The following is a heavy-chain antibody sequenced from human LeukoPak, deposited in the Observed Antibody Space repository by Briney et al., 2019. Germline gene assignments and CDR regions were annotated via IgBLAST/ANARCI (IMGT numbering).Heavy chain of an antibody. CDR1: GFTFSSYS. Sequence: GGSLRLSCAASGFTFSSYSMDWVRQAPGKGLEWVSSISSSSSYIYYADSVKGRFTISRDNAKNSLYLQMNSLRAEDTAVYYCARAVAEDIVVVVAANNWFDPWGQGTLVTVSS. CDR2: ISSSSSYI. J-gene: IGHJ5*02. CDR3: ARAVAEDIVVVVAANNWFDP. D-gene: IGHD2-15*01. V-gene: IGHV3-21*01.